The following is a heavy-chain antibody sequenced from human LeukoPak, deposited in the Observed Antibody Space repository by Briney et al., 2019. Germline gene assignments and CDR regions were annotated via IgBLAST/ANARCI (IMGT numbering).Heavy chain of an antibody. D-gene: IGHD3-3*01. J-gene: IGHJ3*02. V-gene: IGHV3-23*01. Sequence: GGSLRLSCAASGLSFLSYSMTWVRQAPGKGLEWVSAISGSGGSTYYADSVKGRFTISRDNSKNTLYLQMNSLRAEDTAVYYCASYDFWSGHHAFDIWGQGTMVTVSS. CDR3: ASYDFWSGHHAFDI. CDR2: ISGSGGST. CDR1: GLSFLSYS.